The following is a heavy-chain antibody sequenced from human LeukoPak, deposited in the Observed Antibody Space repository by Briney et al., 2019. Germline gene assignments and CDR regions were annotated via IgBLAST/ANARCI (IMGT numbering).Heavy chain of an antibody. Sequence: PGGSLRLSCAASGFSFSNHGMHWVRQAPGKRLEWVAVVWDDGNNKRYANSVNGRFTISRDNSENTLYLQMHGLTAEDTAMYYCARDSYQDYYGRFDPWGQGTLVIVSS. J-gene: IGHJ5*02. CDR2: VWDDGNNK. V-gene: IGHV3-33*01. CDR1: GFSFSNHG. CDR3: ARDSYQDYYGRFDP. D-gene: IGHD3-10*01.